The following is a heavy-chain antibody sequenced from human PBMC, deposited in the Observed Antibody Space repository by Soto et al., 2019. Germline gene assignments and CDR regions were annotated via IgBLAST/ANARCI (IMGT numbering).Heavy chain of an antibody. CDR3: ARLPLELELRRFYGMDV. J-gene: IGHJ6*02. V-gene: IGHV4-39*01. D-gene: IGHD1-7*01. CDR1: GGSISSSSYY. CDR2: IYYSGST. Sequence: SETLSLTCTVSGGSISSSSYYGGWIRQPPGKGLEWIGSIYYSGSTYYNPSLKSRVTISVDTSKNQFSLKLSSVTAADTAVYYCARLPLELELRRFYGMDVWGQGTTVTVSS.